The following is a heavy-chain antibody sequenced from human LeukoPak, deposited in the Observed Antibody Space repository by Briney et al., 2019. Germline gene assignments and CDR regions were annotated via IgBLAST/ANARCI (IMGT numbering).Heavy chain of an antibody. CDR1: GYTFTSYG. CDR3: ARVEYSYAIDY. Sequence: ASVKVSCKASGYTFTSYGISWVRQAPGQGLEWMGWISAYNGNTNYAQNLQGRVTMTTDTSTSTAYMELRSLRSDDTAAYYRARVEYSYAIDYWGQGTLVTVSS. CDR2: ISAYNGNT. D-gene: IGHD5-18*01. V-gene: IGHV1-18*01. J-gene: IGHJ4*02.